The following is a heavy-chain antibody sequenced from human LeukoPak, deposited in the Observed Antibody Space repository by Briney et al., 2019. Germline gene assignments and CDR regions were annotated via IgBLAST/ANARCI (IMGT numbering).Heavy chain of an antibody. CDR3: ARGYSSSSWSLFDY. CDR2: ITGSSSFI. V-gene: IGHV3-21*04. J-gene: IGHJ4*02. D-gene: IGHD6-6*01. Sequence: GGSLRLSCAASGFTFSTYSMNWVRQAPGKGLEWVSSITGSSSFIYYADSVKGRFTISRDNVRNSLHLQMNSLRAEDTAVYYCARGYSSSSWSLFDYWGQGTLVTVSS. CDR1: GFTFSTYS.